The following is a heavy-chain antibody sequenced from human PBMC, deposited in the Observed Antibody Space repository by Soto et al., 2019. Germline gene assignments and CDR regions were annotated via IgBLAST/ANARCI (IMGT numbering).Heavy chain of an antibody. D-gene: IGHD2-2*01. CDR3: ARLRDCTSPSCYWVDY. J-gene: IGHJ4*02. CDR2: IYYSGST. CDR1: GGSISIYY. Sequence: QVQLQESGPGLVKPSETLSLTCTVSGGSISIYYWSWIRQPPGKGLEWIGYIYYSGSTNYNPSLKSRVTISVDTSKNQFSLKLSSVTAADTAVYYCARLRDCTSPSCYWVDYWGQGTLVTVSS. V-gene: IGHV4-59*08.